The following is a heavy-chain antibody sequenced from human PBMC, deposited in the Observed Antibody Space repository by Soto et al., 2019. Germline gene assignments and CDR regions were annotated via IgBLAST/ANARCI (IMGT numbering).Heavy chain of an antibody. J-gene: IGHJ5*02. CDR2: ISGSGFKK. Sequence: GSLRLSCAASGFIFENFGMSWVRQAPGKGLEWISSISGSGFKKYYADSVKGRFTISRDNSKSTVYLELNNLSAEDAAVYHCAKNQGVELVPLATVDWFDPWGQGSVVTVSS. V-gene: IGHV3-23*01. CDR3: AKNQGVELVPLATVDWFDP. CDR1: GFIFENFG. D-gene: IGHD1-26*01.